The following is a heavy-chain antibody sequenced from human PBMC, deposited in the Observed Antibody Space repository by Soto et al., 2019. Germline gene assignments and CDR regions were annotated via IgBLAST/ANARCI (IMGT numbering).Heavy chain of an antibody. V-gene: IGHV3-23*01. CDR3: TTDEWELLQHRDY. D-gene: IGHD1-26*01. J-gene: IGHJ4*02. CDR1: GIPFSNYA. CDR2: ITGSGGST. Sequence: EVKLLDSGGGLVQSGESLRLSCAASGIPFSNYAMSWVRQAPGKGLEWVSSITGSGGSTYYADSVKGRFTISRDNSKNTLYLQMNSLKTEDTAVYYCTTDEWELLQHRDYWGQGTLVTVSS.